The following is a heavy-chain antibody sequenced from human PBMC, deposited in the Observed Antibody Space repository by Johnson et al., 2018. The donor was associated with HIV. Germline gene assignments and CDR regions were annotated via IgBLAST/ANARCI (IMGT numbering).Heavy chain of an antibody. V-gene: IGHV3-23*04. J-gene: IGHJ3*02. CDR3: AKGLGWELLTHDAFDI. Sequence: MQLVEPGGGLVQPGGSLRLSCAASGFTFSSYAMSWVRQAPGKGLEWVSAISGSGGSTYYADSVKGRFTLSRDNAKNSLYLQMNSLRAEDTALYYCAKGLGWELLTHDAFDIWGQGTMVTVSS. CDR1: GFTFSSYA. D-gene: IGHD1-26*01. CDR2: ISGSGGST.